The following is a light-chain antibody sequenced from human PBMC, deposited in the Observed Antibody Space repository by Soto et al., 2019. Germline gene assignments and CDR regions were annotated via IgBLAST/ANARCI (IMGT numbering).Light chain of an antibody. Sequence: QSVLTQPASVSGSPGQSITISCAGTGSDDGGFDYVSWYQQHPGKAPKLIIYDVSTRSSGVSNRFSGSKSGNTASLTISGLQAEDESDFYCTSYTNTGPFVFGGGTKLTVL. J-gene: IGLJ1*01. CDR1: GSDDGGFDY. CDR2: DVS. V-gene: IGLV2-14*01. CDR3: TSYTNTGPFV.